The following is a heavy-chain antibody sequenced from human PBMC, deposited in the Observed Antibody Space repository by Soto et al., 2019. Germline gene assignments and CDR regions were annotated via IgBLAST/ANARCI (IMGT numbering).Heavy chain of an antibody. J-gene: IGHJ4*02. CDR3: ARLTTYCGGDCYPD. D-gene: IGHD2-21*02. CDR1: GGSVSSGSYY. Sequence: SETLSLTCTVSGGSVSSGSYYWSWIRQPPGKGLEWIGYIYYSGSTNYNPSLKSRVTISVDTSKNQFSLKLSSVTAADTAVYYCARLTTYCGGDCYPDWGQGTLVTVSS. CDR2: IYYSGST. V-gene: IGHV4-61*01.